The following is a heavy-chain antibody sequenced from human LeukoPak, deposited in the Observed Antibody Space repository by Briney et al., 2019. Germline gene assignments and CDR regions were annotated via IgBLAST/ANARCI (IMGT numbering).Heavy chain of an antibody. V-gene: IGHV3-30-3*01. CDR1: GFTFSSYA. J-gene: IGHJ4*02. CDR2: ISYDGSNK. Sequence: GGSLRLSCAASGFTFSSYAMHWVRQAPGKGLEWVAVISYDGSNKYYADSVKGRFTISRDNSKNTLYLQMNSLRAEDTAVYYCARGGLSYDFWSGYYTLDYWGQGTLVTVSS. CDR3: ARGGLSYDFWSGYYTLDY. D-gene: IGHD3-3*01.